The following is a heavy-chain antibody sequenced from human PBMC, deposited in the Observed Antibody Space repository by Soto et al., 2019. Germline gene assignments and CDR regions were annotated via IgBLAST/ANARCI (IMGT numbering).Heavy chain of an antibody. Sequence: SGPTLVNPTQTLTLTCSFSGFSLSTSGVGVGWIRQPPGKALECLAHIYWSGDEHYRPTLRNRLSITKDTCKNQVVLTMTYMEHMDTATYYCARGLAARPVFASDIWGQGTLVTVSS. CDR2: IYWSGDE. J-gene: IGHJ3*02. V-gene: IGHV2-5*01. D-gene: IGHD6-6*01. CDR1: GFSLSTSGVG. CDR3: ARGLAARPVFASDI.